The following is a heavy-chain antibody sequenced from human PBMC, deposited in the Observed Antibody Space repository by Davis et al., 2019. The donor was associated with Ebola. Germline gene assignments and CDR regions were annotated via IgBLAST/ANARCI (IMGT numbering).Heavy chain of an antibody. CDR2: FYLSGDT. J-gene: IGHJ4*02. CDR3: AGAVTLTTPWY. CDR1: GSSISSGFY. V-gene: IGHV4-38-2*01. Sequence: PGGSLRLSCAVSGSSISSGFYWGWIRQPPGKGLEWIGSFYLSGDTHYNPSFKSRVTLSADTSKNMFSLRLTSVTAADTAVYSCAGAVTLTTPWYWGQGTQVTVSS. D-gene: IGHD4-17*01.